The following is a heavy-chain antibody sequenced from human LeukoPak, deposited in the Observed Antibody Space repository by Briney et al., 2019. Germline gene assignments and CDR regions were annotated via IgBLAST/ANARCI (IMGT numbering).Heavy chain of an antibody. J-gene: IGHJ4*02. CDR1: GFTVSSNY. V-gene: IGHV3-53*01. Sequence: GGSLRLSCAASGFTVSSNYMSWVRQAPGKGLEWVSVIYSGGSTYYAASVKGRFTISRDNSKNTLYLQMNSLRAEDTAVYYCARDGGGLSDSYWGQGTLVTVSS. CDR3: ARDGGGLSDSY. CDR2: IYSGGST. D-gene: IGHD3-16*01.